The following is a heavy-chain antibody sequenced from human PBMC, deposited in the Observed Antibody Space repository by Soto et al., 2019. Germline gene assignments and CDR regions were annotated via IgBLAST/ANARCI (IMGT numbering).Heavy chain of an antibody. CDR1: GFTVSSNY. Sequence: GGSLRLSCAASGFTVSSNYMSWVRQAPGKGLEWVAVISYDGSNKYYADSVKGRFTISRDNSKNTLYLQMNSLRAEDTAVYYCARVAARCDIWGQGTMVTV. CDR2: ISYDGSNK. V-gene: IGHV3-30-3*01. D-gene: IGHD6-13*01. CDR3: ARVAARCDI. J-gene: IGHJ3*02.